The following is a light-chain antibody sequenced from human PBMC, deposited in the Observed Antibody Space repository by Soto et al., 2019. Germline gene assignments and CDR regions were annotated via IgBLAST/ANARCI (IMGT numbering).Light chain of an antibody. CDR1: ISDVRGYNY. Sequence: QSPLTQPASVSGSPGQSITISCTGTISDVRGYNYVSWYQHSPGKAPKLMIYEVNSRPSGVPDRFSGSKYGTSAPLAISGLQSEDEADYYCAAWDDSLNGVIFGGGTKVTVL. CDR2: EVN. V-gene: IGLV2-14*01. CDR3: AAWDDSLNGVI. J-gene: IGLJ2*01.